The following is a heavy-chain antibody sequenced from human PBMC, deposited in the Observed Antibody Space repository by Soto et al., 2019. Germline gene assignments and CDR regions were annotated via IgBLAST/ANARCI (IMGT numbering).Heavy chain of an antibody. Sequence: EVQLVESGGGLVQPGGSLRLSCAASGFTFSSYWMSWVRQAPGKGLEWVANIKQDGREKYYVDSVKGRFTISRDNAKNSLYLQMNSLRAEDTAVYYCAGEGGRGWYSGSYPLDYWGQGTLVTVSS. CDR1: GFTFSSYW. CDR2: IKQDGREK. D-gene: IGHD1-26*01. CDR3: AGEGGRGWYSGSYPLDY. J-gene: IGHJ4*02. V-gene: IGHV3-7*03.